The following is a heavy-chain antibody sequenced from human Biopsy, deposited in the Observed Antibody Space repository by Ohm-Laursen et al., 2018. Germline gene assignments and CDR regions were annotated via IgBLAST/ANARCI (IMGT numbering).Heavy chain of an antibody. CDR2: ISHTGST. Sequence: SETLSLTCVVYNVSFSSFYWSWIRQPPGKGLEWIGEISHTGSTNYNPPLKSRVTMSVNTSKKQFSLRLSSVTAADTAVYYCASAGYNPDWNFDLWGRGTRVTVSS. D-gene: IGHD5-24*01. CDR3: ASAGYNPDWNFDL. J-gene: IGHJ2*01. CDR1: NVSFSSFY. V-gene: IGHV4-34*01.